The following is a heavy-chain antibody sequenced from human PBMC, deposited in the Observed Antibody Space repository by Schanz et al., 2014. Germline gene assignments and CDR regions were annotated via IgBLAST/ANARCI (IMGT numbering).Heavy chain of an antibody. CDR3: AKDLISGWSGFDY. J-gene: IGHJ4*02. D-gene: IGHD6-19*01. CDR1: GFNFSSYG. CDR2: TSTDGTKT. V-gene: IGHV3-30*18. Sequence: QVQLVESGGGVVQPGRSLRLSCAASGFNFSSYGMHWVRQAPGQGLEKVAVTSTDGTKTYYAASVRGRFTISRDNSKNTVYLQMNSLRSEDTAVYYCAKDLISGWSGFDYWGQGTLVTVSS.